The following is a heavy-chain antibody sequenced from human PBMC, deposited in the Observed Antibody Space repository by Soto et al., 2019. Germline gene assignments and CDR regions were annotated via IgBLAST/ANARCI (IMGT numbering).Heavy chain of an antibody. CDR1: GFTFRSFA. CDR3: AKSGGFTASWYYP. D-gene: IGHD3-16*01. J-gene: IGHJ5*02. Sequence: GGSLRLSCAASGFTFRSFAMSWVRQAPGKGLEWVSGISGSGGNTYYADSVKGRFTISRDNSKNTLYLQMNSLGAEDTALYYCAKSGGFTASWYYPWGQGALVTVSS. V-gene: IGHV3-23*01. CDR2: ISGSGGNT.